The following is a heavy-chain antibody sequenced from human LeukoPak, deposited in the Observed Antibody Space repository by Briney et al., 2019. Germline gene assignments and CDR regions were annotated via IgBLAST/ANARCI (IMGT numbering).Heavy chain of an antibody. CDR3: ARSRAAGTLQH. J-gene: IGHJ1*01. Sequence: PSETLSLTCTVSGGSISSYYWSWIRQPPGKGLEWIGYIYYSGSTNYNPPPKSRVTISVDTSKNQFSLKLSSVTAADTAVYYCARSRAAGTLQHWGQGTLVTVSS. CDR2: IYYSGST. V-gene: IGHV4-59*08. D-gene: IGHD6-13*01. CDR1: GGSISSYY.